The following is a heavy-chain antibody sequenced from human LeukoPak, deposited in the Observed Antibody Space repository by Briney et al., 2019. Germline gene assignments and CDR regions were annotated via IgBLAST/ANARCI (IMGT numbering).Heavy chain of an antibody. J-gene: IGHJ6*03. D-gene: IGHD6-19*01. CDR1: GFSLSSYW. Sequence: GGSLRLSCVASGFSLSSYWVTWVRQAPGKGLEWVGNIKQDGSENYYMDSVKGRFTISRDNAKNSVYLQMNSLRVEDTAVYYCASSSGPRGNYYYMDVWGKGTTVTISS. CDR3: ASSSGPRGNYYYMDV. CDR2: IKQDGSEN. V-gene: IGHV3-7*01.